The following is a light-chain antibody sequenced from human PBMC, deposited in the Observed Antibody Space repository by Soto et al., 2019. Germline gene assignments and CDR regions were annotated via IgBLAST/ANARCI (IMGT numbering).Light chain of an antibody. V-gene: IGLV2-8*01. Sequence: QSGLTQPPSASGSPGQSVTISCTGTTNDVGTYNFVSWYQQHPGRAPKLILYEVTKRPSGVPDRFSGSKSDNTVSLTVSGLQAEDEADYYCSSYAGTNAVLFGGGTKLTVL. CDR2: EVT. J-gene: IGLJ2*01. CDR3: SSYAGTNAVL. CDR1: TNDVGTYNF.